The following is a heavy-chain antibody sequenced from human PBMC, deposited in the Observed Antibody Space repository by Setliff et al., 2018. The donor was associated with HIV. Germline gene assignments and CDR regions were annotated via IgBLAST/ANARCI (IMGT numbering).Heavy chain of an antibody. Sequence: GESLKISCKASGYNFISYYIGWVRQVPGKGLEWMGIIYPGDSDTRYGPSFEGQVTISADWSITTAFLQWNSLKASDTAMYYCARRPVSDTFDVWGQGTMVTVS. CDR1: GYNFISYY. CDR2: IYPGDSDT. CDR3: ARRPVSDTFDV. V-gene: IGHV5-51*01. J-gene: IGHJ3*01.